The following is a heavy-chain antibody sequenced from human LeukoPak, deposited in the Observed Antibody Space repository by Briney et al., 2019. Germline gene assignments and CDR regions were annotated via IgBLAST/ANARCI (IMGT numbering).Heavy chain of an antibody. D-gene: IGHD6-6*01. CDR3: ARDLGIAARPVFDQ. J-gene: IGHJ4*02. V-gene: IGHV3-23*01. CDR1: GFTFSNYA. CDR2: FSKSGGNT. Sequence: GGSLRLSCAASGFTFSNYAMNWVRQAPGKGLEWVSTFSKSGGNTYYADSVKGRFTISRDDSKNTLYLQMDNLRAEDTAVYYCARDLGIAARPVFDQWGQGTLVTVSS.